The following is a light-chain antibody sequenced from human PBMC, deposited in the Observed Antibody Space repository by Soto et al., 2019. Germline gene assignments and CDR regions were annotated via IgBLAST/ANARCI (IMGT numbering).Light chain of an antibody. CDR1: SSDVGGYND. V-gene: IGLV2-14*01. CDR2: EVS. CDR3: SSYTSSRTLYV. Sequence: QSVLTQPASVSGSPGQSITISCTGTSSDVGGYNDVSWYQQHPGKAPKLIIYEVSNRPSGVSNRFSGSKSGDTASLTISGLHAEDEADYYCSSYTSSRTLYVFGTGTKLTVL. J-gene: IGLJ1*01.